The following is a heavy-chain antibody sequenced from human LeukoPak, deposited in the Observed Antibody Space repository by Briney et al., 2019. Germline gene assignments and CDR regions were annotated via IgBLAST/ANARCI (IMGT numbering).Heavy chain of an antibody. V-gene: IGHV3-7*03. J-gene: IGHJ4*02. Sequence: GGSLRLSCAASKFMFSTYCMGWVRQTPGKGLEWVANIKRDGSEKYSVDSVKGRFTISRDNAKNSLYLQMNSLRAEDTAVYYCARVILPLPQQGADEPFFFDFWGQGPLVTVSS. CDR1: KFMFSTYC. CDR2: IKRDGSEK. CDR3: ARVILPLPQQGADEPFFFDF. D-gene: IGHD2-15*01.